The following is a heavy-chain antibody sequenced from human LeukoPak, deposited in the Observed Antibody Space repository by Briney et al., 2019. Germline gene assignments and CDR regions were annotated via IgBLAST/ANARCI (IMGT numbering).Heavy chain of an antibody. CDR2: IYYSGST. J-gene: IGHJ6*02. Sequence: PSETLSLTCTVSGGSISSYYWSWIRQPPGKGLEWIGYIYYSGSTNYNPSLKSRVTISVDTSKNQFSLKLSSVTAADTAVYYCARGQDYVWGSYRSYYYYGMDVWGQGTTVTVSS. CDR1: GGSISSYY. V-gene: IGHV4-59*01. CDR3: ARGQDYVWGSYRSYYYYGMDV. D-gene: IGHD3-16*02.